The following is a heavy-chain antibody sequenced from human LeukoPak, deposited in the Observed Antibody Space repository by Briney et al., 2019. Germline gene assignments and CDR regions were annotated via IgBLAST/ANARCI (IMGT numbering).Heavy chain of an antibody. CDR1: GYTFTSYG. CDR2: ISAYNGNT. CDR3: ARDMTRYIAAAERLNFDY. Sequence: ASVKVSCKASGYTFTSYGISWVRQAPGQGLEWMGWISAYNGNTNYAQKLQGRVTMTTETSTSTAYMELRSLRCDGTGVYYCARDMTRYIAAAERLNFDYWGQGTLVTVSS. V-gene: IGHV1-18*01. J-gene: IGHJ4*02. D-gene: IGHD6-13*01.